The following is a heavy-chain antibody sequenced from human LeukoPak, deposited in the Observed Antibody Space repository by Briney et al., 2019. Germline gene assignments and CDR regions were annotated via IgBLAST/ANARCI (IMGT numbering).Heavy chain of an antibody. V-gene: IGHV3-30*02. Sequence: PGGSLRLSCAASGFTFTSHGMHWVRQAPGKGLEWVAHIRYDGSNKYYADSVKGRFTISRDDSKKMLYLQMNSLRPEDTAVYYCARGRRSGGITMIRGVKDRGWFHPWGQGTLVTVSS. CDR2: IRYDGSNK. CDR1: GFTFTSHG. J-gene: IGHJ5*02. CDR3: ARGRRSGGITMIRGVKDRGWFHP. D-gene: IGHD3-10*01.